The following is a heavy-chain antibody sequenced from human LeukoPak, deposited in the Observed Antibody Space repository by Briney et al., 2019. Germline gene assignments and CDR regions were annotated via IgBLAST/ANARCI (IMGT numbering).Heavy chain of an antibody. CDR1: GYTCTDYY. CDR3: ARGGAYTYGYY. CDR2: ISPNSGGT. Sequence: ASVKVSCKASGYTCTDYYIHWVRQAPGQGLEWMGWISPNSGGTNYAQKFQGRVTMTRDTSISTAYMELSSLRSDDTAVYYCARGGAYTYGYYWGQGTLVTVSS. J-gene: IGHJ4*02. D-gene: IGHD5-18*01. V-gene: IGHV1-2*02.